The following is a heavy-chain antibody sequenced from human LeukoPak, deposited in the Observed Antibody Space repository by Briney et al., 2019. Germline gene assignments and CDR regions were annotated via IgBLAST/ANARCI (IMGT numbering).Heavy chain of an antibody. CDR3: ARATDSIAAATSYYFDY. V-gene: IGHV4-39*01. D-gene: IGHD6-13*01. J-gene: IGHJ4*02. CDR2: IYYSGST. CDR1: GGSISSSSYY. Sequence: SETLSLTCTVSGGSISSSSYYWGWIRQPPGKGLEWIGSIYYSGSTYYNPSLKSRVTISVDTSKNQFSLKLSSVTAADTAVYYCARATDSIAAATSYYFDYWGQGTLVTVSS.